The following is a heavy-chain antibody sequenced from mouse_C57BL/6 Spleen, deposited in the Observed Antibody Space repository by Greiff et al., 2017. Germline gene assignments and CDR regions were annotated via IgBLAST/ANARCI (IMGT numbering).Heavy chain of an antibody. CDR1: GYSITSGYY. CDR3: ARRQLSYYFDY. Sequence: EVQLQQSGPGLVKPSQSLSLTCSVTGYSITSGYYWNWIRQFPGNKLEWMGYISYDGSNNYNPSLKNRISITRDTSKNQFFLKLNSVTTEDTATYDCARRQLSYYFDYWGQGTTLTVSS. J-gene: IGHJ2*01. CDR2: ISYDGSN. V-gene: IGHV3-6*01. D-gene: IGHD3-1*01.